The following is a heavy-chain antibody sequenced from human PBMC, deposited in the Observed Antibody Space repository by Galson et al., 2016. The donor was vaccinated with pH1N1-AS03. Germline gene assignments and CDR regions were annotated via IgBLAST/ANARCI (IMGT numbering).Heavy chain of an antibody. D-gene: IGHD1-26*01. Sequence: SLRLSCAASGFTFDDHAMHWVRQAPGKGLEWVSGISWNGNNIAYADSVKGRFTISRDNVKNSLCLQMNSLRAEDTALYYCAKDNGVGATQRLSFFDYWGQGTLVTVSS. CDR2: ISWNGNNI. CDR3: AKDNGVGATQRLSFFDY. V-gene: IGHV3-9*01. CDR1: GFTFDDHA. J-gene: IGHJ4*02.